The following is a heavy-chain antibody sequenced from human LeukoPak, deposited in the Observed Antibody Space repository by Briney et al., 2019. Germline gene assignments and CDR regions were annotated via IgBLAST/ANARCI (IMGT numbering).Heavy chain of an antibody. Sequence: GESLKISCKDSGYSFPSYWIGWVRQMPGKGLEWMGIIYPDSSDTRYSPSFQGQVTISVDKSISTAYLLWSSLKASDTAMYYCASTFDTAVVGGGFDYWGQGTLVTVSS. CDR1: GYSFPSYW. V-gene: IGHV5-51*01. CDR2: IYPDSSDT. D-gene: IGHD3-10*01. J-gene: IGHJ4*02. CDR3: ASTFDTAVVGGGFDY.